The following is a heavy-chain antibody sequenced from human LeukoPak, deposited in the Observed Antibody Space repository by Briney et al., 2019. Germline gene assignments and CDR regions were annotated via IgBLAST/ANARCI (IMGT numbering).Heavy chain of an antibody. CDR2: IKEDGSEK. D-gene: IGHD5-18*01. CDR3: ARDLSGVTGYTYGRGIDY. V-gene: IGHV3-7*01. Sequence: GGSLRLSCAASGFIFSNYWMTWVRQAPGKGLEWVANIKEDGSEKYYVDSVKGRFTISRDNAKTSLYLQMNSLRAEDTAVYYCARDLSGVTGYTYGRGIDYWGQGTLVTVSS. CDR1: GFIFSNYW. J-gene: IGHJ4*02.